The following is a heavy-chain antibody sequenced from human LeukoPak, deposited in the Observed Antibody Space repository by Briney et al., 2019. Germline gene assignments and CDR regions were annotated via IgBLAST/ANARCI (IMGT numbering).Heavy chain of an antibody. CDR3: ARDPIVGATHGDY. CDR1: GGSISSGDYY. J-gene: IGHJ4*02. Sequence: EPSETLSLTCTVSGGSISSGDYYWSWIRQPPGKGLEWIGYIYYSGSTYYNPSLKSRVTISVDTSKNQFSLKLSSVTAADTAVYYCARDPIVGATHGDYWGQGTLVTVSS. V-gene: IGHV4-30-4*08. CDR2: IYYSGST. D-gene: IGHD1-26*01.